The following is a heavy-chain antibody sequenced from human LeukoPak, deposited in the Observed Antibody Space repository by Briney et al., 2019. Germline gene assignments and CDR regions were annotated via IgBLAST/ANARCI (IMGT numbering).Heavy chain of an antibody. CDR2: IIPIFGTA. CDR3: ARVVSSAGSSVNPYYFDY. J-gene: IGHJ4*02. V-gene: IGHV1-69*05. CDR1: GGTFSSYA. D-gene: IGHD6-6*01. Sequence: SVKVSYKASGGTFSSYAIRWVRQAPGQGLEWMGGIIPIFGTANYAQKFQGRVTITTDESTSTAYMELSSLRSEDTAVYYCARVVSSAGSSVNPYYFDYWGQGTLVTVSS.